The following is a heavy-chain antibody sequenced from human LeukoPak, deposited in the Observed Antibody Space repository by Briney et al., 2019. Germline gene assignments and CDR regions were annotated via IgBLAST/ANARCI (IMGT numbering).Heavy chain of an antibody. J-gene: IGHJ4*02. CDR2: IYYSGST. CDR1: GGSISSGGYY. Sequence: SQTLSLTYTVSGGSISSGGYYWSWIRQHPGKGLEWIGYIYYSGSTYYNPSLKSRVTISVDTSKNQFSLKLSSVTAADTAVYYCARAPREGYCSSTSCLYFDYWGQGTLVTVSS. CDR3: ARAPREGYCSSTSCLYFDY. D-gene: IGHD2-2*01. V-gene: IGHV4-31*03.